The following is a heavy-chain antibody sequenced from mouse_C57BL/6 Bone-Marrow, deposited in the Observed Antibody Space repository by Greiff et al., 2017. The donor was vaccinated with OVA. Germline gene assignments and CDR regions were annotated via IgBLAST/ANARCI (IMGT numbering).Heavy chain of an antibody. CDR3: ARRGGYYYFDY. D-gene: IGHD2-3*01. J-gene: IGHJ2*01. Sequence: EVKLVESGGGLVKPGGSLKLSCAASGFTFSSYTMSWVRQTPEKRLEWVATISGGGGNTYYPDSVKGRFTISRDNAKNTLYLQMSSLRSEDTALYYCARRGGYYYFDYWGQGTTLTVSS. V-gene: IGHV5-9*01. CDR2: ISGGGGNT. CDR1: GFTFSSYT.